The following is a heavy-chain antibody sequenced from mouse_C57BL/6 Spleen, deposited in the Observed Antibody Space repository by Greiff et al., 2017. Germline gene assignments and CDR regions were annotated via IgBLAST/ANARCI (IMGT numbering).Heavy chain of an antibody. Sequence: QVQLQQSGAELVKPGASVKLSCKASGYTFTEYTIHWVKQRSGQGLEWIGWFYPGSGSIKYNEKFKDKATLTADKSSSTVYMELSRLTSEDSAVYFCARHEGTAYYYGSSGYAMDYWGQGTSVTVSS. CDR1: GYTFTEYT. D-gene: IGHD1-1*01. CDR3: ARHEGTAYYYGSSGYAMDY. J-gene: IGHJ4*01. V-gene: IGHV1-62-2*01. CDR2: FYPGSGSI.